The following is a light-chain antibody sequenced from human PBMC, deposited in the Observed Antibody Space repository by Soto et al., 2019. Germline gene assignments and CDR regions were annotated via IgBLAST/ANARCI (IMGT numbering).Light chain of an antibody. V-gene: IGKV3-20*01. CDR2: GAS. CDR3: QQYGGSPRT. Sequence: EIVLTQSPGTLSLSPGERATLSCRASQSVGKSLAWYQQKPGQAPRLLIYGASTRATGIPDRFSGSGSGTDFTLTISRLEPEDFAVYYCQQYGGSPRTFGQGTKGDIK. J-gene: IGKJ1*01. CDR1: QSVGKS.